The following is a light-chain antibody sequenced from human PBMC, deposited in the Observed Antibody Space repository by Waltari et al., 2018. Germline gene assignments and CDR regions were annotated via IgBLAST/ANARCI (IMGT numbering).Light chain of an antibody. V-gene: IGLV3-21*02. CDR3: HVWDNSINHLSLVV. CDR1: HIGGKS. CDR2: DDS. Sequence: SYVLTQPPSVSVAPGQTARIPCGGNHIGGKSVHWDQQKPGQAPVLVVYDDSDRPSGIPERFSGSNSGNMATLTISRVEAGDEADYYCHVWDNSINHLSLVVFGGGTKLTVL. J-gene: IGLJ2*01.